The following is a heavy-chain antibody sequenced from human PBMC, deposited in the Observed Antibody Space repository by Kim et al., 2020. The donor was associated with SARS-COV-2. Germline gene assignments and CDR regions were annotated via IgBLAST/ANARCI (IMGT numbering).Heavy chain of an antibody. CDR2: FYSGGDI. J-gene: IGHJ4*02. Sequence: GGSLRLSCAASGFIVSDNYMVWVRQAPGKGLEWVSVFYSGGDIFYGDSVKGRFTISRDSSKNTVYLQMNSLRAEDTAVYYCASGETRSSGRDYWGQGTLVTVSS. V-gene: IGHV3-66*01. CDR3: ASGETRSSGRDY. CDR1: GFIVSDNY. D-gene: IGHD6-19*01.